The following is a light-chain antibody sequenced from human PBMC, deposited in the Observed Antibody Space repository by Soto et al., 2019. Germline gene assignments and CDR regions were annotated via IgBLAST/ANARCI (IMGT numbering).Light chain of an antibody. CDR2: EVT. CDR3: SSYTTTSPYV. J-gene: IGLJ1*01. CDR1: SSDVGGYNY. V-gene: IGLV2-14*01. Sequence: QSVLTQPASVSGSPGQSITISCTGTSSDVGGYNYVSWYQQHPGKAPKLMIYEVTNRPSGVSHRFSGSKSGNTASLTISGHQAEDEADYYCSSYTTTSPYVFGTGTKVTVL.